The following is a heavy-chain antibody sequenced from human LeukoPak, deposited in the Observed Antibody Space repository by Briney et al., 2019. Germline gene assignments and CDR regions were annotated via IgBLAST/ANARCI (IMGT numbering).Heavy chain of an antibody. V-gene: IGHV3-23*01. CDR3: AGYSGYEYYFDY. CDR2: INDKGGST. Sequence: GGSLRLSCAASGLSFSSYAMSWVRQAAGKGLEWVSSINDKGGSTYYAGSVKGRFTISRDNSKNTLYLQMSSLGADDTAEYYCAGYSGYEYYFDYWGRGTLVTVSS. D-gene: IGHD5-12*01. J-gene: IGHJ4*02. CDR1: GLSFSSYA.